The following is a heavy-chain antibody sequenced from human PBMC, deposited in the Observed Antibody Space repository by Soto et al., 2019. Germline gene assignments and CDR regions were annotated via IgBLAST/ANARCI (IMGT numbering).Heavy chain of an antibody. D-gene: IGHD2-15*01. J-gene: IGHJ4*02. Sequence: SETLSLTCTVSGGSISGSYWSWIRQTPGKVLEWVGYIHYSGSTNYNPSLKSRVTMSVDSAKNQFSLQLSSVTAADTAVYFCTKYRRTDAEGYSLDYWGQGALVTVSS. CDR1: GGSISGSY. CDR2: IHYSGST. V-gene: IGHV4-59*01. CDR3: TKYRRTDAEGYSLDY.